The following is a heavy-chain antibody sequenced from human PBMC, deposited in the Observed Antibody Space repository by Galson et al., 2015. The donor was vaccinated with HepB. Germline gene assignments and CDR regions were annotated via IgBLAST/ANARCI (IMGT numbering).Heavy chain of an antibody. J-gene: IGHJ4*02. CDR3: AKDVALGARYYFDY. D-gene: IGHD3-16*01. Sequence: SLRLSCAVSGFTFDDYAMHWVRQAPGKGPEWVSGISWNGGNIDYADSVKGRFTISRDNAKNSLYLQMNSLRPEDTALYYCAKDVALGARYYFDYWGQGTLVTVSS. V-gene: IGHV3-9*01. CDR1: GFTFDDYA. CDR2: ISWNGGNI.